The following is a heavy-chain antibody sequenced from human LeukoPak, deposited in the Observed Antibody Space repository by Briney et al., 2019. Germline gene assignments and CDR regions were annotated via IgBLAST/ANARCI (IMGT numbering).Heavy chain of an antibody. CDR1: GGSISSYY. V-gene: IGHV4-4*07. D-gene: IGHD2-2*01. CDR2: IYTSGST. CDR3: ARASDIVVVPAPYYYYGMDV. J-gene: IGHJ6*02. Sequence: PSETLSLTCTVSGGSISSYYWSWIRQPAGKGLEWIGRIYTSGSTNYNPSLKSRATMSVDTSKNQFSLKLSSVTAADTAVYYCARASDIVVVPAPYYYYGMDVWGQGTTVTVSS.